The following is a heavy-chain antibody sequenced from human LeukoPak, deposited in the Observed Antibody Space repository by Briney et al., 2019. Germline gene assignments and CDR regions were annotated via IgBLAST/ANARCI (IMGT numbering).Heavy chain of an antibody. CDR1: GFTFSSYA. V-gene: IGHV3-23*01. D-gene: IGHD3-16*01. CDR3: AKDDGLIMFSS. J-gene: IGHJ5*02. Sequence: GSLRLSCAASGFTFSSYAMSWVRQAPGKGLEWVSAISGSGGSTYYADSVKGRFTISRDNSKNTLYLQVNSLRAEDTAVYYCAKDDGLIMFSSWGQGTLVTVSS. CDR2: ISGSGGST.